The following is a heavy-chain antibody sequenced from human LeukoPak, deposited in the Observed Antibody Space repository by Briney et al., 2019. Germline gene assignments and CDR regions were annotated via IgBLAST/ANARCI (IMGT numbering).Heavy chain of an antibody. CDR1: GFTFSIYA. CDR2: ISYNGTNE. J-gene: IGHJ4*02. D-gene: IGHD6-19*01. CDR3: ARDRGGSGWYYFDY. Sequence: GGPLRLSCAASGFTFSIYAIHWVRQAPGKGLEWVAGISYNGTNEYYPDSLKGRFTISRDNSKNTLYLQMNSLRAEDMALYYCARDRGGSGWYYFDYWGQGTLVTVSS. V-gene: IGHV3-30-3*01.